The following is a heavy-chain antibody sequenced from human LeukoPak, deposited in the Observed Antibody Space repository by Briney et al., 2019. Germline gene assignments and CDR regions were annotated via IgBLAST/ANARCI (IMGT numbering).Heavy chain of an antibody. CDR1: GFTFSSHG. J-gene: IGHJ2*01. CDR3: AKDTASSWWYFDL. CDR2: IGGSGSTT. D-gene: IGHD5-18*01. V-gene: IGHV3-23*01. Sequence: GGSLRLSCAASGFTFSSHGMSWVRQAPGKGLEWVSAIGGSGSTTYYADSAKGRFTISRDNSKNTLYLQMNSLRAEDTAVYYCAKDTASSWWYFDLWGRGTLVTVSS.